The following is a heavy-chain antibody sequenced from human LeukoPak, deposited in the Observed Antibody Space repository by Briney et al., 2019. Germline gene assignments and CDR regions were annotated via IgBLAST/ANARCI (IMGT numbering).Heavy chain of an antibody. CDR3: AGRAYCSSTSCYLAAFDI. J-gene: IGHJ3*02. CDR1: GGTFSSYA. V-gene: IGHV1-69*13. CDR2: IIPIFGTA. D-gene: IGHD2-2*01. Sequence: VASVKVSCKASGGTFSSYAISWVRQAPGQGLEWMGGIIPIFGTANYAQKFQGRVTITADESTSTAYMELSSLRSEDTAVYYCAGRAYCSSTSCYLAAFDIWGQGTMVTVSS.